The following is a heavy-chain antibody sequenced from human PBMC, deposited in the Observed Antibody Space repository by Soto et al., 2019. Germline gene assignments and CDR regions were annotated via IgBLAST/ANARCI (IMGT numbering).Heavy chain of an antibody. Sequence: XSLTCTVSGGSISSGGYYWSWIRQHPGKGLEWIGYIYYSGSAYYNPSLKSRVTISVDTSKNQFSLRLSSVTAADTAVYXXXXXXXXWYQLLSPWFDPXGQGTLVTVSS. CDR2: IYYSGSA. CDR3: XXXXXXWYQLLSPWFDP. D-gene: IGHD2-2*01. V-gene: IGHV4-31*03. CDR1: GGSISSGGYY. J-gene: IGHJ5*02.